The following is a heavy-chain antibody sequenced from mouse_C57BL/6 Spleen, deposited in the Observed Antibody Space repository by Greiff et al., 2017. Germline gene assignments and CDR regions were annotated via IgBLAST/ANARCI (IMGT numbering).Heavy chain of an antibody. CDR3: ARYKGNYYGSKGFDY. CDR1: GFTFTDYY. J-gene: IGHJ2*01. Sequence: EVQVVESGGGLVQPGGSLSLSCAASGFTFTDYYMSWVRQPPGKALEWLGFIRNKANGYTTEYSASVKGRFTISRDNSKSILYLQMNALRAEDSATYYCARYKGNYYGSKGFDYWGQGTTLTVSS. CDR2: IRNKANGYTT. V-gene: IGHV7-3*01. D-gene: IGHD1-1*01.